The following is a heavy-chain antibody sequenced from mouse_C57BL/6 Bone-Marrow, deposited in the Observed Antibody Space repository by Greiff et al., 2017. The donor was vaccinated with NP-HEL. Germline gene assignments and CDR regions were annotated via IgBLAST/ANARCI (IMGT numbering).Heavy chain of an antibody. CDR2: IYPGGGYT. D-gene: IGHD1-1*01. Sequence: VQLQESGAELVRPGTSVKMSCKASGYTFTNYWIGWAKQRPGHGLEWIGDIYPGGGYTNYNEKFKGKATLTADKSSSTAYMQFSSLTSEDSAIYYCARLGYYGGAMDYWGQGTSVTVSS. V-gene: IGHV1-63*01. CDR1: GYTFTNYW. CDR3: ARLGYYGGAMDY. J-gene: IGHJ4*01.